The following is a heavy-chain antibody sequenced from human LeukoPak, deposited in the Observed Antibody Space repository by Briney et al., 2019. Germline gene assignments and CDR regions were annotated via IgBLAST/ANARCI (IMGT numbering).Heavy chain of an antibody. CDR2: IKQDGSEK. Sequence: GGSLRLSCAASGFTFSSYWMSWVRQAPGKGLEWVANIKQDGSEKYYVDSVKGRFTISRDNSKNTLYLQMNSLRPEDTAVYYCARDVRGPTGYDSSGRDTFASGGKGTLVTVPS. D-gene: IGHD3-22*01. V-gene: IGHV3-7*01. CDR3: ARDVRGPTGYDSSGRDTFAS. J-gene: IGHJ4*02. CDR1: GFTFSSYW.